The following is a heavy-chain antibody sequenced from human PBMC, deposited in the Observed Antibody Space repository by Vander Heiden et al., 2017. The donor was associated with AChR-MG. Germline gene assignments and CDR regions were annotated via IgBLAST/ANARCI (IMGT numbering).Heavy chain of an antibody. CDR3: ARPRDSSGYVDY. D-gene: IGHD3-22*01. CDR2: IYYSGST. Sequence: QLQLQESGPGLVKPSETLSLTCPVSGGSISSSSYSWGWIRQPPGKGLEWIGSIYYSGSTYYNPSLKSRVTISVDTSKNQFSLKLSSVTAADTAVYYCARPRDSSGYVDYWGQGTLVTVSS. J-gene: IGHJ4*02. V-gene: IGHV4-39*01. CDR1: GGSISSSSYS.